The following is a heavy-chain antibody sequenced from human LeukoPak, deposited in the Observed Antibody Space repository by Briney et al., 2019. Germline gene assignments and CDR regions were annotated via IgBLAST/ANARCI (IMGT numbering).Heavy chain of an antibody. CDR2: VRTTGEGETT. CDR1: GFIFKNAW. CDR3: TAGIGKTDDDS. V-gene: IGHV3-15*01. D-gene: IGHD2/OR15-2a*01. J-gene: IGHJ4*02. Sequence: GGSLRLSCEGSGFIFKNAWMSWIRQAPGKGLEWLGRVRTTGEGETTDYGVPVRGRFTISRDDSKSTVYLQMNSLETEDTGIYYCTAGIGKTDDDSWGQGTLVTVSS.